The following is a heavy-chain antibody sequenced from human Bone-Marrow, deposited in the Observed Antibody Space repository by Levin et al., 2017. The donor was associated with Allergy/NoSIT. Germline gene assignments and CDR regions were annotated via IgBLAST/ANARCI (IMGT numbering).Heavy chain of an antibody. CDR3: ARQEYSRGKDAFDI. D-gene: IGHD6-19*01. J-gene: IGHJ3*02. V-gene: IGHV5-51*01. CDR2: IYPGDSDT. CDR1: GYSFTTYW. Sequence: KRGESLKISCKASGYSFTTYWIGWVRQMPGKGLEWMGIIYPGDSDTRYSPSFQGQVTISADKSVTTAYLQWSSLKASDTAIYYCARQEYSRGKDAFDIWGQGTMVTVSS.